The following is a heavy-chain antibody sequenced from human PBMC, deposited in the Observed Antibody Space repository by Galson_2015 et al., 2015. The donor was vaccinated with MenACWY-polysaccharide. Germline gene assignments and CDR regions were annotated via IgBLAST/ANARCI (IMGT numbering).Heavy chain of an antibody. CDR1: GGSLSGSY. Sequence: SETLSLTCTVSGGSLSGSYWSWTRQPPGKGLEWIGYIYYSGSTNYNPSLMSRVTMSLDISKNQFSLKLSSVTAADTAVYYCARSGTSTSWLYYYYGMDVWGQGTTVTVSS. CDR3: ARSGTSTSWLYYYYGMDV. CDR2: IYYSGST. J-gene: IGHJ6*02. V-gene: IGHV4-59*01. D-gene: IGHD2-2*01.